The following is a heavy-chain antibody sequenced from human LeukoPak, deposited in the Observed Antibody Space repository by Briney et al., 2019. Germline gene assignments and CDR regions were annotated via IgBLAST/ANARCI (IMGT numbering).Heavy chain of an antibody. V-gene: IGHV4-38-2*01. Sequence: GGRRHITKKGLEWIGSIYHSGSTYYNPSLKSRVTISVDTSKNQFSLKLSSVTAADTAVYYCARLEITMVRGVITYFDYWGQGTLVTVSS. D-gene: IGHD3-10*01. J-gene: IGHJ4*02. CDR2: IYHSGST. CDR3: ARLEITMVRGVITYFDY.